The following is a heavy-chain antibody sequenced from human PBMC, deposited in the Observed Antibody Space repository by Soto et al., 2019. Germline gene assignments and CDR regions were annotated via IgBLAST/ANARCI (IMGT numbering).Heavy chain of an antibody. CDR2: IYPGDSDT. CDR3: ARQPGRRGMDV. V-gene: IGHV5-51*01. CDR1: GYSFTGYF. J-gene: IGHJ6*02. Sequence: GEALKLSCTVSGYSFTGYFFGCVRPLPGKGLEWMGIIYPGDSDTRYSPSFQGQVTISADKSISTAYLQGSSLKASDTAMYYCARQPGRRGMDVWGQGTTVNVS.